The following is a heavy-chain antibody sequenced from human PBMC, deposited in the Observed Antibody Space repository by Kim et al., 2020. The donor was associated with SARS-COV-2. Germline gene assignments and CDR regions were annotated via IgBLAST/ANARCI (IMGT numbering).Heavy chain of an antibody. V-gene: IGHV3-9*01. Sequence: GKGRFTSSRDNAKNSLYMQMNNLRVEDTALYYCAKAGGPGSYVGGRFDSWGQGTLVTVSS. D-gene: IGHD3-10*01. CDR3: AKAGGPGSYVGGRFDS. J-gene: IGHJ5*01.